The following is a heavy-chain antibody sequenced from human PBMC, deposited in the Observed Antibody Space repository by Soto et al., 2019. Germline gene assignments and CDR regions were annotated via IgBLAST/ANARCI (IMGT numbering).Heavy chain of an antibody. D-gene: IGHD1-26*01. J-gene: IGHJ4*02. V-gene: IGHV4-31*03. CDR3: AREGGIVGATAADY. Sequence: QVQLQESGPGLVKPSQTLSLTCTVSGGSISSGGYYWSWIRQQPGKGLEWIGYIYYSGSTYYNPSLQSRINITVDTAKNPFSLKLTSVTAADTAVYYCAREGGIVGATAADYWGQGTLVTVSS. CDR1: GGSISSGGYY. CDR2: IYYSGST.